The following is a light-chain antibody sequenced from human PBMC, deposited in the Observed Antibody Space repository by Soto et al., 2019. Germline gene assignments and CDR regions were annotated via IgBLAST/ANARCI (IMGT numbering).Light chain of an antibody. CDR1: QSVSSN. Sequence: EIVMTQSPATLSVSPGERATLSCRASQSVSSNLAWYHQKPGQAPRLLFYGASSRATGIPVRFSGSGSGTEFTLTISSLQSEDFAVYYCQQYYTWPLTFGQGARLEIK. J-gene: IGKJ5*01. V-gene: IGKV3-15*01. CDR3: QQYYTWPLT. CDR2: GAS.